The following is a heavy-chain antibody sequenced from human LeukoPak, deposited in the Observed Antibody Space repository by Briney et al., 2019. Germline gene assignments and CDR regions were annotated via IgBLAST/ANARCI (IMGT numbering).Heavy chain of an antibody. Sequence: PSETLSLTCAVYGGSFSGYYWSWIRQPPGKGLEWIGEINHSGSTNYNPSLKSRVTISVDTSKNQFSLKLSSVTPADTAVYYCARGPNRRNLRYFAGFDPWGQGTLVTVSS. CDR3: ARGPNRRNLRYFAGFDP. CDR2: INHSGST. CDR1: GGSFSGYY. D-gene: IGHD3-9*01. J-gene: IGHJ5*02. V-gene: IGHV4-34*01.